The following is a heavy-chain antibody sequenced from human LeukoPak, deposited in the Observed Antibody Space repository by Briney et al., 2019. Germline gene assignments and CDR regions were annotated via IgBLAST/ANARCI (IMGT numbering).Heavy chain of an antibody. Sequence: PGGSLRLSCAASGFTFSSYSMNWVRQAPGKGLEWVSSISSSSSYIYYADSVKGRFTISRDNAKNSLYQQMNSLRAEDTAVYYCARGRTNDYSYYGMDVWGQGTTVTVSS. J-gene: IGHJ6*02. CDR3: ARGRTNDYSYYGMDV. CDR1: GFTFSSYS. V-gene: IGHV3-21*01. D-gene: IGHD2-8*01. CDR2: ISSSSSYI.